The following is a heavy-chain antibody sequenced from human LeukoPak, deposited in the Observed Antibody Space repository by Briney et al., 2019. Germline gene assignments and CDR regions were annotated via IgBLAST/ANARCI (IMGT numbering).Heavy chain of an antibody. CDR1: GFTVSSNY. V-gene: IGHV3-66*01. CDR3: ARGSHPYDVLDAFDI. D-gene: IGHD5-12*01. J-gene: IGHJ3*02. Sequence: GGSLRLSCAASGFTVSSNYMSWVRQAPGKGLEWVSVIYSGGSTYYADSVKGRFTISRDNSKNTLYLQMDSLRAEDTAVYYCARGSHPYDVLDAFDIWGQGTMVTVSS. CDR2: IYSGGST.